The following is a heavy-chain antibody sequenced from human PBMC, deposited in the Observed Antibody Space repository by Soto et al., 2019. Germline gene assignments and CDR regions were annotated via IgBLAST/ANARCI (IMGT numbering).Heavy chain of an antibody. V-gene: IGHV1-69*14. Sequence: QVQLVQSGAEVKKPGSSVKVSCKASGDTPSTWAISWVRQAPGQGLEWMGGITPVHGTAKYIQKFQGRVTIPADTSTRTTYMELSNLRSDDTAVFSCAVLGLDVDFWGQGTLVTVSS. CDR1: GDTPSTWA. CDR2: ITPVHGTA. D-gene: IGHD3-16*01. CDR3: AVLGLDVDF. J-gene: IGHJ4*02.